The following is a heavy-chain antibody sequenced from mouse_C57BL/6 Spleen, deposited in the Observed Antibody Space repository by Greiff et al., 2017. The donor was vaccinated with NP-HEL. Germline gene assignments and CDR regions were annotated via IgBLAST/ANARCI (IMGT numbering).Heavy chain of an antibody. CDR3: ARGGGRPYFDY. Sequence: VQLQQPGAELVKPGASVKLSCKASGYTFTSYWMHWVKQRPGQGLEWIGMIHPNSGSTNYNEKFKSKATLTVDKSSSTAYMQLSSLTSEDSSVYYCARGGGRPYFDYWGQGTTLTVSS. J-gene: IGHJ2*01. CDR1: GYTFTSYW. CDR2: IHPNSGST. V-gene: IGHV1-64*01. D-gene: IGHD1-1*01.